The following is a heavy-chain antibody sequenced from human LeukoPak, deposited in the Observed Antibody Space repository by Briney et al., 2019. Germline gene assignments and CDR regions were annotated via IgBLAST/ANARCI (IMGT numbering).Heavy chain of an antibody. CDR3: ARGLTPQGDNSGYPPVE. CDR1: GYTFSNYG. Sequence: EASVKVSCKASGYTFSNYGISWVRQAPGQGLEWMGWISAYNGNTNYAQKLQGRVTMTTDTSATTAYMELRSLRSDDTAVYYCARGLTPQGDNSGYPPVEWGQGTLVTVSS. V-gene: IGHV1-18*01. J-gene: IGHJ4*02. D-gene: IGHD3-22*01. CDR2: ISAYNGNT.